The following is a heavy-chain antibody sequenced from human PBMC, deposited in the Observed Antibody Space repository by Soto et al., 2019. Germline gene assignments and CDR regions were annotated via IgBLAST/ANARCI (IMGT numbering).Heavy chain of an antibody. CDR1: GFTFSSYA. Sequence: PGGSLRLSCAASGFTFSSYAMHWVRQAPGKGLEWVAVISYDGSNKYYADSVKGRFTISRDNSKNTLYLQMNSLRAEDTAVYYCAREYGSGWYEGYFDYWGQGTLVTVS. V-gene: IGHV3-30-3*01. J-gene: IGHJ4*02. D-gene: IGHD6-19*01. CDR2: ISYDGSNK. CDR3: AREYGSGWYEGYFDY.